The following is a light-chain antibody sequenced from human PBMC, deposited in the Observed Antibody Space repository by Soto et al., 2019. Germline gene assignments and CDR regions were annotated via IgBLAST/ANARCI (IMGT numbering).Light chain of an antibody. V-gene: IGKV3-15*01. CDR1: QSVNSN. J-gene: IGKJ1*01. CDR3: QQYERWPPWA. Sequence: EIMMTQSPVTLSVSPGERATLSCRASQSVNSNLAWYQQKPGQAPRLLISGASTRATGTPARFIGSGSGTDFTLTISSLQSEDFAIYHCQQYERWPPWAFGQGTKVDIK. CDR2: GAS.